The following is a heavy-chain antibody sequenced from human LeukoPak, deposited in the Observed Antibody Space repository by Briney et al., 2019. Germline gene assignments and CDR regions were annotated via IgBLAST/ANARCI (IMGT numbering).Heavy chain of an antibody. CDR1: GFTFSSYW. D-gene: IGHD3-10*01. Sequence: PGGSLRLSCAASGFTFSSYWMSWVRQAPGKGLGWVANIKQDGSEKYYVDSVKGRFTISRDNAKNSLYLQMNSLRAEDTAVYYCARALWFGVPYYFDYWGQGTLVTVSS. CDR2: IKQDGSEK. V-gene: IGHV3-7*01. J-gene: IGHJ4*02. CDR3: ARALWFGVPYYFDY.